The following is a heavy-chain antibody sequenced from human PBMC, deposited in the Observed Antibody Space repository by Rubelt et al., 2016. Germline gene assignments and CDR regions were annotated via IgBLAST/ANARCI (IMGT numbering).Heavy chain of an antibody. V-gene: IGHV1-3*02. CDR3: ARERYSKVLPDPEPSRRTYYYYGMDV. J-gene: IGHJ6*02. CDR1: GYTFTSYA. D-gene: IGHD5-12*01. Sequence: KASGYTFTSYAMHWVRQAPGQRLEWMGWSNAGNGNTKYSQEFQGRVTITRDTSASTDYMELSSLRSEDTAVYYCARERYSKVLPDPEPSRRTYYYYGMDVWGQGTTVTVSS. CDR2: SNAGNGNT.